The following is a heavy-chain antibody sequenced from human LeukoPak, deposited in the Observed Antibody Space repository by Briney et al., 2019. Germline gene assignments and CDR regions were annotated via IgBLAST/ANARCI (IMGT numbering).Heavy chain of an antibody. CDR2: IKQDGSEK. V-gene: IGHV3-7*01. D-gene: IGHD6-19*01. J-gene: IGHJ4*02. CDR1: GFTFSSYW. CDR3: AKDLTVAGPLDY. Sequence: GGSLRLSCAASGFTFSSYWMSWVRQAPGKGLEWVANIKQDGSEKYYVDSVKGRFTISRDNSKNTLYLQMNSLRAEDTAVYYCAKDLTVAGPLDYWGQGTLVTVSS.